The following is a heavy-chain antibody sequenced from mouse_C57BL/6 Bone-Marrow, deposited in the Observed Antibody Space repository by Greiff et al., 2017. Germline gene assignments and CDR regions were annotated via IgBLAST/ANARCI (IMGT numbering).Heavy chain of an antibody. V-gene: IGHV5-9*01. CDR3: ARPHLLCGLAY. J-gene: IGHJ3*01. CDR1: GFTFSSYT. Sequence: EVKLMESGGGLVKPGGSLKLSCAASGFTFSSYTMSWVRQTPEKRLEWVATISGGGGNTYYPDSVKGRFTISRDNAKNTLYLHMSSLRSEDTALYYCARPHLLCGLAYWGQGTLVTVSA. D-gene: IGHD2-1*01. CDR2: ISGGGGNT.